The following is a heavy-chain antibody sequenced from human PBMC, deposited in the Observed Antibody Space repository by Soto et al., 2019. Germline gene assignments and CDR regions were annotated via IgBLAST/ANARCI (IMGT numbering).Heavy chain of an antibody. Sequence: PSETLSLTCAVYGGSFSGYYWSWIRQPPGKGLEWIGEINHRGSTNYNPSLKSRVTISVDTSKNQFSLKLSSVTAADTAVYYCERAAAANFDYWGQGTLVTVSS. J-gene: IGHJ4*02. CDR1: GGSFSGYY. V-gene: IGHV4-34*01. CDR3: ERAAAANFDY. D-gene: IGHD6-13*01. CDR2: INHRGST.